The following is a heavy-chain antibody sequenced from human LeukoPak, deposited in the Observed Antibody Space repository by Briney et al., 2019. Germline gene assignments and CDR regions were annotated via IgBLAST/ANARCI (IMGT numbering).Heavy chain of an antibody. CDR2: ISGSGGST. CDR3: AKDQYYDSSGYYYHYFDY. V-gene: IGHV3-23*01. Sequence: GASLRLSCAASGFTFSSYAMSWVRQAPGKGLEWVSAISGSGGSTYYADSVKGRFTISRDNSKNTLYLQMNSLGAEDTAVYYCAKDQYYDSSGYYYHYFDYWGQGTLVTVSP. CDR1: GFTFSSYA. J-gene: IGHJ4*02. D-gene: IGHD3-22*01.